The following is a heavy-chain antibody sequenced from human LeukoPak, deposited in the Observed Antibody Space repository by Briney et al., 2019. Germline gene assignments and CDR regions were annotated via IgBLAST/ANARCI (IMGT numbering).Heavy chain of an antibody. V-gene: IGHV4-61*01. J-gene: IGHJ4*02. CDR1: GGSVSSGSYY. D-gene: IGHD7-27*01. CDR3: ARGPGWGLDY. Sequence: SETLSLTCTVSGGSVSSGSYYWSWIRQPPGKGLEWIGYIYYSGGTNYNPSLKSRVTISVDTSKNQFSLKLSSVTAADTAVYYCARGPGWGLDYWGQGTLVTVSS. CDR2: IYYSGGT.